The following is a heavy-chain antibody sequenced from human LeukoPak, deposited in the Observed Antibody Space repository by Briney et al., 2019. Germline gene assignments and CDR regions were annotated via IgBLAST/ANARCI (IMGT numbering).Heavy chain of an antibody. Sequence: SETLSLTCTVSGGSISSYYWSWIRQPPGKGLEWIGYIYYSGSTNYNPSLKSRVTISVDTSKNQFSLKLSSVTAADTAVYYCARGGWLRKRSFDYWGQGTLVTVSS. J-gene: IGHJ4*02. V-gene: IGHV4-59*01. CDR2: IYYSGST. CDR3: ARGGWLRKRSFDY. CDR1: GGSISSYY. D-gene: IGHD5-12*01.